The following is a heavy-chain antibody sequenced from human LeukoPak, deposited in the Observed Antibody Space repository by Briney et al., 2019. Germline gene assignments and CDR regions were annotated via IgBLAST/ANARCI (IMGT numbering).Heavy chain of an antibody. CDR3: VRGKSSGWNPYYYYGRDV. CDR2: IIPILGIA. D-gene: IGHD6-19*01. CDR1: GGTFSSYS. J-gene: IGHJ6*01. V-gene: IGHV1-69*04. Sequence: ASVKVSCKASGGTFSSYSISWVRQAPGQGLEWMGRIIPILGIANYAQKFQSRVTITADKSTSTDYMELSSRRSEDTGVYYCVRGKSSGWNPYYYYGRDVGGQGTTVTVS.